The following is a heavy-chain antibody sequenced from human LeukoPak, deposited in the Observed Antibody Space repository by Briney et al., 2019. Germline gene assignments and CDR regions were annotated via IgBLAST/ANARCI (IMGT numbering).Heavy chain of an antibody. CDR3: ARVGRDYYDSSGYYWVFDY. CDR1: GGSISSSSYY. V-gene: IGHV4-39*07. Sequence: SETLSLTCTVSGGSISSSSYYWGWIRQPPGKGLEWIGSIYYSGSTYYNPSLKSRVTISVDTSKNQFSLKLSSVTAADTAVYYCARVGRDYYDSSGYYWVFDYWGQGTLVTVSS. D-gene: IGHD3-22*01. J-gene: IGHJ4*02. CDR2: IYYSGST.